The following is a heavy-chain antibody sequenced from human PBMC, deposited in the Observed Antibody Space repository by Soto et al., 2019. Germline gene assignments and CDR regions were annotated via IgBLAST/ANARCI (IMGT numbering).Heavy chain of an antibody. CDR2: IVVGSGNT. J-gene: IGHJ6*02. V-gene: IGHV1-58*01. Sequence: SVKVSCKASGFTFSNSAVQWVRQARGQRLEWLGWIVVGSGNTNYAQKFQDRVTISRDMSTSTAYMDLGSLRSEDTAVYYCARHGPRVYYDNSDYYYYGMDVWGQGTTVTVSS. D-gene: IGHD3-22*01. CDR3: ARHGPRVYYDNSDYYYYGMDV. CDR1: GFTFSNSA.